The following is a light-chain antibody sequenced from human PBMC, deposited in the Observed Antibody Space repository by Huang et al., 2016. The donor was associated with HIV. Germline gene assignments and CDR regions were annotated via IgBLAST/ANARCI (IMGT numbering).Light chain of an antibody. Sequence: AIRMTQSPSSLSASTGDRVNITCRASQSISNYLAWYQQKPGKAPNLLIYAASTLQSGVPSRFSGSGSVSDFTLTISCLQSEDFATYYCQQYYTYPPITFGQGTRLEIK. CDR2: AAS. J-gene: IGKJ5*01. CDR3: QQYYTYPPIT. V-gene: IGKV1-8*01. CDR1: QSISNY.